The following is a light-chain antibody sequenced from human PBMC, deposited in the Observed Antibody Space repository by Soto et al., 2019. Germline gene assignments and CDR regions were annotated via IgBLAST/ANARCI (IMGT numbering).Light chain of an antibody. J-gene: IGKJ3*01. CDR2: ATS. CDR3: QQRSSWPFT. V-gene: IGKV3-11*01. CDR1: QSAGTN. Sequence: EIVMTQSPVTLSVSPGGGATLSCRASQSAGTNLAWYQQKPGQAPRLLIYATSNRATGIPARFSGSGSGTDFTLTISSLEPEDFAVYYCQQRSSWPFTFGPGTKVDIK.